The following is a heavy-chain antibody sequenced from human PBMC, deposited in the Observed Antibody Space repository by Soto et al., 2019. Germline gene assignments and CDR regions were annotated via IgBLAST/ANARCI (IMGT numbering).Heavy chain of an antibody. D-gene: IGHD6-13*01. Sequence: EVQLVESGGGLVQPGRSLRLSCAASGFTFDDYAMHWVRQAPGKSLEWVSGISWNSGSIGYADSVKGRFTISRDNAKNSLYLQMNSLRADDTALYYCGKDISSWDYFDYWGQGTLVTVSS. J-gene: IGHJ4*02. CDR2: ISWNSGSI. CDR1: GFTFDDYA. V-gene: IGHV3-9*01. CDR3: GKDISSWDYFDY.